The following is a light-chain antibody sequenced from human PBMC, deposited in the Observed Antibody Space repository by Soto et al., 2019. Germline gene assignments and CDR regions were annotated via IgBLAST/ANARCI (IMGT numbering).Light chain of an antibody. CDR3: QQCSGFTYT. CDR1: QSVSSY. Sequence: DIVLTQSPATLSLSPGERATLSCRASQSVSSYLAWYQQKPGQAPRLLIYDASTRATGIPARFSGSGSGTDFTLTISSLEPEDFAVYYCQQCSGFTYTFGQGTKLEIK. J-gene: IGKJ2*01. CDR2: DAS. V-gene: IGKV3-11*01.